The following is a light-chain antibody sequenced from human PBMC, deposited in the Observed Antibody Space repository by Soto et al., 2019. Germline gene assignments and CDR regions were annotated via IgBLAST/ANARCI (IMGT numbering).Light chain of an antibody. CDR1: QSISSN. Sequence: EIVMTQSSVTLSVSPGERATLSCRASQSISSNLAWHQQKPGQAPRLLTYSASTRATGVPARFSGSGSGTEFTLTISSLQSEEFAVYYCQHFNTWPPYPFGHGITVDIK. V-gene: IGKV3-15*01. CDR2: SAS. CDR3: QHFNTWPPYP. J-gene: IGKJ2*01.